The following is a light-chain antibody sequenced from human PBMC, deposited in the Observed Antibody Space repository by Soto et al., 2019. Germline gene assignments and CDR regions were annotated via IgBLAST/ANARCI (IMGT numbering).Light chain of an antibody. CDR1: QSVSSN. Sequence: EIVMTQSPATLSASPGERATLSCRASQSVSSNLAWYQQKPGQAPRLLIYGASTRATGLPGRISGSGSGTEFTLTISSLQSADFALYYCQQYNDWPLTFGGGTKVEIK. CDR2: GAS. V-gene: IGKV3-15*01. J-gene: IGKJ4*01. CDR3: QQYNDWPLT.